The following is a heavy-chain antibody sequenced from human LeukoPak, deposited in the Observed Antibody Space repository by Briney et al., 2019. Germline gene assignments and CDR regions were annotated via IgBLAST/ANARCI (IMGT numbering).Heavy chain of an antibody. V-gene: IGHV4-59*01. CDR3: ARGGSSWYERAYYFDY. Sequence: PSETLSLTRTVSGGSISSYYWSWIRQPPGKGLEWIGYIYYSGSTNYNPSLKSRVTISVDTSKNQFSLKLSSVTAADTAVYYCARGGSSWYERAYYFDYWGQGTLVTVSS. CDR2: IYYSGST. J-gene: IGHJ4*02. D-gene: IGHD6-13*01. CDR1: GGSISSYY.